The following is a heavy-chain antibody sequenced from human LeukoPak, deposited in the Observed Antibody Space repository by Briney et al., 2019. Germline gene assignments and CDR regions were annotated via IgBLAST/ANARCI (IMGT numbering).Heavy chain of an antibody. CDR1: GYTFNNYY. CDR2: IIPSGGST. Sequence: ASVKASCKASGYTFNNYYIHWVRQAPGQGLEWMGIIIPSGGSTNYAEKFQGRVSMTRDTSTTTVYMELESLKSGDTAVYYCVRERSGGDYDYWGQGTLVTVSS. CDR3: VRERSGGDYDY. J-gene: IGHJ4*02. V-gene: IGHV1-46*02. D-gene: IGHD3-16*01.